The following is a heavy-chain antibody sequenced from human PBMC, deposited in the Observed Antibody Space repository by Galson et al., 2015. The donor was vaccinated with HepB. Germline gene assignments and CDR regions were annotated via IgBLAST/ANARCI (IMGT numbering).Heavy chain of an antibody. D-gene: IGHD2-2*01. CDR1: GFTFSSYG. J-gene: IGHJ3*02. CDR3: AKNYIGYCSSTSCPHDAFDI. Sequence: SLRLSCAASGFTFSSYGMHWVRQAPGKGLEWVAVISYDGSNKYYADSVKGRFTIFRDNSKNTLYLQMNSLRAEDTAVYYCAKNYIGYCSSTSCPHDAFDIWGKGTTVTVSS. CDR2: ISYDGSNK. V-gene: IGHV3-30*18.